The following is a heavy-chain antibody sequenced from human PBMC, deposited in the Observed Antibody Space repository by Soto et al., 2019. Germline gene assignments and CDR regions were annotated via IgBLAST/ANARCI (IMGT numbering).Heavy chain of an antibody. V-gene: IGHV3-7*05. Sequence: EVQLVESGGGLVQPGESLRLSCAASGFTFSDYWMTWVRQAPGKGLAWVANIKKDESKKSYLDSVRGRFTISRDNARNSLYLQMDSLRAEDTALYYCARDVSPGSGPYYLNAFDMWCQGTMVTVSS. D-gene: IGHD3-22*01. J-gene: IGHJ3*02. CDR2: IKKDESKK. CDR1: GFTFSDYW. CDR3: ARDVSPGSGPYYLNAFDM.